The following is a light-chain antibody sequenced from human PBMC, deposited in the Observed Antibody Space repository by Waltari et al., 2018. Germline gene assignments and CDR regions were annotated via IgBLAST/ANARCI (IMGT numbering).Light chain of an antibody. CDR1: QSRGLTDGVPS. J-gene: IGKJ3*01. V-gene: IGKV2-30*02. CDR3: LQVSHWPGT. CDR2: TVA. Sequence: QSRGLTDGVPSLRWFHQSPLQSPRLLMYTVANRDSGVPDRFGGSGSGTDFPLKISRVEAVDVGVYYSLQVSHWPGTFGPGTKVDIK.